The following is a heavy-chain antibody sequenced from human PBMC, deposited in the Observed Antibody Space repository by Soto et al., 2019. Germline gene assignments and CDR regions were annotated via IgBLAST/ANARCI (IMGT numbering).Heavy chain of an antibody. J-gene: IGHJ6*02. Sequence: QVQLVQSGAEVKKPGSSVKVSCKASGGTFSSYTISWVRQAPGQGLEWMGRIIPILGIANYAQKCQGRVTITAAKSTSTAYMELSSLRSEDTAVYYCARAVDIVPYGMEVWGQGTTVTVSS. V-gene: IGHV1-69*02. CDR2: IIPILGIA. D-gene: IGHD5-12*01. CDR1: GGTFSSYT. CDR3: ARAVDIVPYGMEV.